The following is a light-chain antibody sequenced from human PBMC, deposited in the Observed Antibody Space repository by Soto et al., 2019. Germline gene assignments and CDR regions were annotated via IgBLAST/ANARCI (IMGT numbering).Light chain of an antibody. V-gene: IGKV3-15*01. CDR3: QQYNNWPLT. CDR2: GAS. J-gene: IGKJ4*01. Sequence: EIVMTQSPATLSVSPGERATLSCRASQRVSNNFAWYQQKPGQAPRLLIYGASTRATGIPDRLSGSGSGTEFTLTISSLQSEEFAVYFCQQYNNWPLTFGGGTKVEIK. CDR1: QRVSNN.